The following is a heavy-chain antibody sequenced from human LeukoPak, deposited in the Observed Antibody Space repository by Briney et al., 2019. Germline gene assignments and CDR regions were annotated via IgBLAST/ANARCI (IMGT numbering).Heavy chain of an antibody. CDR3: ARGGETEMYYFDY. J-gene: IGHJ4*02. V-gene: IGHV1-69*13. D-gene: IGHD1-14*01. CDR1: GYTFTSYD. CDR2: IIPIFGTA. Sequence: SVKVSCKASGYTFTSYDINWVRQATGQGLEWMGGIIPIFGTANYAQKFQGRVTITADESTSTAYMELSSLRSEDTAVYYCARGGETEMYYFDYWGQGTLVTVSS.